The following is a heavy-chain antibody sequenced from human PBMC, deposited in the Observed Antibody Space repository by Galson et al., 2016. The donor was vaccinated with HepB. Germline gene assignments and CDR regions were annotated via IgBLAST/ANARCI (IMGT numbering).Heavy chain of an antibody. Sequence: SETLSLTCTVSGGSISSTTYYWGWIRQPPGKGLEWIGSIYYSGSIYYNPSLKSRVTISIDTSKNQFSLKLRSLTAADTAVYYCAGEDVRSPVTPGFDYWGQGTLVTVSS. CDR2: IYYSGSI. CDR1: GGSISSTTYY. J-gene: IGHJ4*02. D-gene: IGHD4-23*01. V-gene: IGHV4-39*07. CDR3: AGEDVRSPVTPGFDY.